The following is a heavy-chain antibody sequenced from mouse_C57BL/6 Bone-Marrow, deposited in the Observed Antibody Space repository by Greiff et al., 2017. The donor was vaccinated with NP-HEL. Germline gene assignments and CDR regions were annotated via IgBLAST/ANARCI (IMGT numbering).Heavy chain of an antibody. D-gene: IGHD2-1*01. CDR1: GFTFSSYG. V-gene: IGHV5-6*01. CDR2: ISSGGSYT. Sequence: EVHLVESGGDLVKPGGSLKLSCAASGFTFSSYGMSWVRQTPDKRLEWVATISSGGSYTYYLDSVKGRFTISRDNAKNTLYLQMSSLKSEDTAMYYCARHRDRSNYFYYFDYWGQGTTLTVSS. CDR3: ARHRDRSNYFYYFDY. J-gene: IGHJ2*01.